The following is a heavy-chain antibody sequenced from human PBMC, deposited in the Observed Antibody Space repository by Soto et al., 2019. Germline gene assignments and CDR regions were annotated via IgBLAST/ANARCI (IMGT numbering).Heavy chain of an antibody. J-gene: IGHJ6*02. V-gene: IGHV1-18*01. D-gene: IGHD6-6*01. CDR1: GYTFTSYG. Sequence: GASVKVSCKASGYTFTSYGISWVRQAPGQGLEWMGWISAYNGNTNYAQKLQGRVTMTTDTSTSTAYMELRSLRSDDTAVYYCARDIAALDMLTYGMDVWGQGTTVTVSS. CDR2: ISAYNGNT. CDR3: ARDIAALDMLTYGMDV.